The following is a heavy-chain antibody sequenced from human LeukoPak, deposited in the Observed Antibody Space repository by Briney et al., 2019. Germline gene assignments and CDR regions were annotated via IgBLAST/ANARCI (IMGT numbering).Heavy chain of an antibody. CDR1: GFTVSSNY. J-gene: IGHJ4*02. Sequence: GGSLRLSCAASGFTVSSNYMSWVRQAPGKGLEWVSVIYSGGSTYYADSVKGRFTISRDNSKNTLYLQMNSLRAEDTAVCYCARDLLGSYYDSSGYYPLWGQGTLVTVSS. V-gene: IGHV3-53*01. CDR3: ARDLLGSYYDSSGYYPL. D-gene: IGHD3-22*01. CDR2: IYSGGST.